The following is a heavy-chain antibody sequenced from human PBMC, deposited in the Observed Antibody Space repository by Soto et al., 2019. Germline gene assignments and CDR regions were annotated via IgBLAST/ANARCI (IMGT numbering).Heavy chain of an antibody. Sequence: EVQLVESGGGLVQPGGSLRLSCAASGFTFSSYSMGWVRQAPGKGPEWVANIKEEGSEKFYAGSVRGRFTISGDNPKNLLYLQMSSLRAEDTALYYCARLGRDIPFDYWGQGTLVTVSS. CDR1: GFTFSSYS. CDR3: ARLGRDIPFDY. CDR2: IKEEGSEK. J-gene: IGHJ4*02. D-gene: IGHD7-27*01. V-gene: IGHV3-7*01.